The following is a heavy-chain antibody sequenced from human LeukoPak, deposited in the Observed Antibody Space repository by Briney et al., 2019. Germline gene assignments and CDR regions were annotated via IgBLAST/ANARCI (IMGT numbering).Heavy chain of an antibody. V-gene: IGHV3-7*01. Sequence: GGSLRLSCAASGFTFSNYWMTWVRQAPGKGLEWVAHIKEDGGEKHYVAPVKGRFTISRDNAKNSLYLQMNSMGDEDTAMYYCVRDRGYCSGGTCYALWDYWGQGTLVTVSS. CDR2: IKEDGGEK. J-gene: IGHJ4*02. D-gene: IGHD2-15*01. CDR3: VRDRGYCSGGTCYALWDY. CDR1: GFTFSNYW.